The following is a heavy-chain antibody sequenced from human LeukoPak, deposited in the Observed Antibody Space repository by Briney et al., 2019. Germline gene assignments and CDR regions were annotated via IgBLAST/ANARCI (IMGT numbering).Heavy chain of an antibody. CDR3: ARDQRNYGSGSYYFDY. D-gene: IGHD3-10*01. V-gene: IGHV3-11*06. Sequence: GGSLRLSCAASGLTFSDYYMSWIRQAPGKGLEWVSYISSSSSYTNYADSVKGRFTISRDNAKNSLYLQMNSLRAEDTAVYYCARDQRNYGSGSYYFDYWGQGTLVTVSS. CDR2: ISSSSSYT. CDR1: GLTFSDYY. J-gene: IGHJ4*02.